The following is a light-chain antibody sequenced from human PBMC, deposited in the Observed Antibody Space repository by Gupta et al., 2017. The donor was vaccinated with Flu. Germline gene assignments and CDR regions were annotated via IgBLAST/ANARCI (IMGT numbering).Light chain of an antibody. CDR1: KLENNY. V-gene: IGLV3-1*01. CDR3: QTWDSSTGV. J-gene: IGLJ2*01. Sequence: TCSGDKLENNYVSWHQQKPGQSPVLVIYQDTKRPSGIPGRFSGSNSGNTATLTISGTQAMDEADFYCQTWDSSTGVFGGGTKLTVL. CDR2: QDT.